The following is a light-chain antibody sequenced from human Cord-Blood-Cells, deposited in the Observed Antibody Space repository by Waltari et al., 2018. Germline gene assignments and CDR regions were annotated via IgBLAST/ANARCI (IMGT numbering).Light chain of an antibody. Sequence: QSALTQPAPVSGSPGQSITISCTRPSSDVGGFNYVSWYQQHPGKAPKLIIYYVSNRPSGVSNRFSGSTSGTTASLTISGLQAEDEADYYCSSYTSSSTLVFGTGTKVTVL. CDR2: YVS. CDR3: SSYTSSSTLV. J-gene: IGLJ1*01. V-gene: IGLV2-14*01. CDR1: SSDVGGFNY.